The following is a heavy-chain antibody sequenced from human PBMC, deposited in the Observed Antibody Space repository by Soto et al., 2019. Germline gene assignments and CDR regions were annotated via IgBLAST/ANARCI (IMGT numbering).Heavy chain of an antibody. J-gene: IGHJ5*02. CDR1: GFTFSNYA. Sequence: EVQLLESGGGLVQPGGSLRLSCAASGFTFSNYAMSWVRQAPGKGLEWVSIISGSGGTTYHADSVKDRFTISRDNSKNTLFLQMNSLRAEDTAVYYCAKGVAGGFHFGSSTDRGFDPWGQGTLVTVSS. V-gene: IGHV3-23*01. CDR2: ISGSGGTT. D-gene: IGHD6-6*01. CDR3: AKGVAGGFHFGSSTDRGFDP.